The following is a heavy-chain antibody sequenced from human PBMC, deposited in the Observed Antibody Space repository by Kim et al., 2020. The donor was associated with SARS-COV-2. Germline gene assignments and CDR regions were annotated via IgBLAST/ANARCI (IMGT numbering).Heavy chain of an antibody. CDR3: AKMVVMVASNFFYYYAM. D-gene: IGHD3-22*01. J-gene: IGHJ6*01. CDR2: MCGGGVNK. Sequence: GGSLRLSCVASGFTFDIYAMSWVRQAPGKGLEWVSVMCGGGVNKFYADSVRGRFTISRDTSKNMLYLQINSLRDEDTALYFCAKMVVMVASNFFYYYAM. CDR1: GFTFDIYA. V-gene: IGHV3-23*01.